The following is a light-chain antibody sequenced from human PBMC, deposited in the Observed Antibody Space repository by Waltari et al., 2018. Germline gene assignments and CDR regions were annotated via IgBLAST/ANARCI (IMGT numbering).Light chain of an antibody. V-gene: IGKV1-5*03. Sequence: DTQMTQSPSTLSASVADRLTITCRASQSISSWLAWYQQKPGKAPKLLIYKASSLESGVPSRFSGSGSGTEFTLTISSLQPDDFATYYCQQYNSYSRTFGQGTKVEIK. CDR1: QSISSW. CDR2: KAS. CDR3: QQYNSYSRT. J-gene: IGKJ1*01.